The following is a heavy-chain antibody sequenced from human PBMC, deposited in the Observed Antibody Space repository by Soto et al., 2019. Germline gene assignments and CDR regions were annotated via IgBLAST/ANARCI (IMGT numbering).Heavy chain of an antibody. CDR1: SDSISRYY. V-gene: IGHV4-59*08. Sequence: QVQLQESGPGLVMPSETLSLTCTVSSDSISRYYWISVRQSPGKGLEWIGYSDYSGNTNYNPSLKSRVTISGDTSKNQFSLRLSSVTAADTAVYYCARAVGDPLYYLDYWGQGTLVTVSS. J-gene: IGHJ4*02. CDR3: ARAVGDPLYYLDY. CDR2: SDYSGNT. D-gene: IGHD6-19*01.